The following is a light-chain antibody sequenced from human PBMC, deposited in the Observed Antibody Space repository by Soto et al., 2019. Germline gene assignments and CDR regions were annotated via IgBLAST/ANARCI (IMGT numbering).Light chain of an antibody. CDR3: QQYYSTPLT. Sequence: DIVMTQSPDALAVSLGERATINCKSSQSVLYSSNNKSYLAWFQQKPGQPPKLLIYWASNRESGVTDRFSGSGSGTAFTLSISSLQAGDVAVYYCQQYYSTPLTFGGGTKVEIK. V-gene: IGKV4-1*01. J-gene: IGKJ4*01. CDR1: QSVLYSSNNKSY. CDR2: WAS.